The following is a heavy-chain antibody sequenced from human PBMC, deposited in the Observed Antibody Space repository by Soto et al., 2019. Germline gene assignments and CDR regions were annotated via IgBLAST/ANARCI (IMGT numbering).Heavy chain of an antibody. D-gene: IGHD6-13*01. V-gene: IGHV3-23*01. Sequence: GGSLRLSCAASGFTFSSYAMSWVRQAPGKGLEWVSAISGSGGNTYYADSVKGRFTISRDNSKNTLYLQMNSLRAEDTAVYYCAKVLSSSWSTYHYYYGMDVWGQGTTVTVSS. J-gene: IGHJ6*02. CDR1: GFTFSSYA. CDR3: AKVLSSSWSTYHYYYGMDV. CDR2: ISGSGGNT.